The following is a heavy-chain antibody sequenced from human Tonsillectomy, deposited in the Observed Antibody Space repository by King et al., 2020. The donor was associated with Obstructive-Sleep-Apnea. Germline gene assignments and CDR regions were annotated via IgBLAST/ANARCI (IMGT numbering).Heavy chain of an antibody. J-gene: IGHJ6*02. CDR2: IYPGDSDT. CDR1: GYSFTSYW. Sequence: VQLVESGAEVKKPGESLKISCKGSGYSFTSYWIGWVRQMPGKGLEWMGIIYPGDSDTRYSPSFQGQVTISADKSISTAYLQWSSLKASDTAMYYCARLGACGGDCYSYYYYGMDVWGQGTTVTVSS. V-gene: IGHV5-51*01. CDR3: ARLGACGGDCYSYYYYGMDV. D-gene: IGHD2-21*02.